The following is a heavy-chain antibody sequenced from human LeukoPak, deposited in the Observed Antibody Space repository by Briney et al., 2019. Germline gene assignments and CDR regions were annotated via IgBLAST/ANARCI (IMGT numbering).Heavy chain of an antibody. Sequence: SVKVSCKASGGTFSSYAISWVRQAPGQGLEWMGGIIPIFGTANYAQKFQGRVTITADESMSTAYMELSSLRSEDTAVYYCARAPCYYDFWSGCGYYYGMDVWGQGTTVTVSS. J-gene: IGHJ6*02. V-gene: IGHV1-69*13. CDR1: GGTFSSYA. D-gene: IGHD3-3*01. CDR3: ARAPCYYDFWSGCGYYYGMDV. CDR2: IIPIFGTA.